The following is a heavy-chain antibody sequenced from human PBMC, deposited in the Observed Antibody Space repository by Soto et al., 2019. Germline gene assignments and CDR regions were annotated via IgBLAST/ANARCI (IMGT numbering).Heavy chain of an antibody. V-gene: IGHV3-7*01. CDR3: ARDSPYDDTSAYYDY. Sequence: EVQLVESGGGLVQPGGSLRLSCAASGFTFSTYWMSWVRQAPGKGLEWVANINQDGSAKYYVDSVKGRFTISRDNVKNSLYLQMNSLSAEDTAVYYCARDSPYDDTSAYYDYWGQGTLVTVSS. CDR1: GFTFSTYW. D-gene: IGHD3-22*01. CDR2: INQDGSAK. J-gene: IGHJ4*02.